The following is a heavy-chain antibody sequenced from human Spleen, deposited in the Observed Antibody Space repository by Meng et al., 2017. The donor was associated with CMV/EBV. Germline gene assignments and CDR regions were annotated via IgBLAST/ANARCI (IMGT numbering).Heavy chain of an antibody. V-gene: IGHV1-2*02. J-gene: IGHJ3*02. D-gene: IGHD2-2*01. CDR2: VNTNSGGT. Sequence: ASVKVSCKASGYTLTGYYIHWVRQAPGQGLEWMGWVNTNSGGTNYAQKFQGRVTMTRDTSISTAYMELSRLRSDDTAVYYCARDSASKLGYCTTTSCLGAFDIWGQGTMVTVSS. CDR1: GYTLTGYY. CDR3: ARDSASKLGYCTTTSCLGAFDI.